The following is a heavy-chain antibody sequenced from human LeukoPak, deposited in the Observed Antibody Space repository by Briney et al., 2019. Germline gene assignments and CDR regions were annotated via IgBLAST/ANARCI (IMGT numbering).Heavy chain of an antibody. V-gene: IGHV3-23*01. CDR2: ITGGGDT. Sequence: GGSLRLSCAASGFTFSSYWMSRVRQAPGKGLEWVSSITGGGDTYYVDSVKGRFTVSRDNSKNTLYLQINSLTADDTALYYCAKGKAAGAVDWFDPWGQGTLVTVSS. CDR3: AKGKAAGAVDWFDP. D-gene: IGHD6-13*01. J-gene: IGHJ5*02. CDR1: GFTFSSYW.